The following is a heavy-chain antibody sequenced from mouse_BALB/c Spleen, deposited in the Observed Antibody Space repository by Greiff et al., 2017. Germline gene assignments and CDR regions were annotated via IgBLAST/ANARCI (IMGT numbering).Heavy chain of an antibody. CDR2: IYPGNSDT. D-gene: IGHD1-2*01. CDR3: TRSPFATAPWFAY. CDR1: GYTFTSYW. J-gene: IGHJ3*01. Sequence: EVQLQESGTVLARPGASVKMSCKASGYTFTSYWMHWVKQRPGQGLEWIGAIYPGNSDTSYNQKFKGKAKLTAVTSTSTAYMELSSLTNEDSAVYDCTRSPFATAPWFAYWGQGTLVTVSA. V-gene: IGHV1-5*01.